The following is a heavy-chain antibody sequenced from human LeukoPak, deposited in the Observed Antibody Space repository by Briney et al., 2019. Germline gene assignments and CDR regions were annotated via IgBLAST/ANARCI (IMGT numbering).Heavy chain of an antibody. D-gene: IGHD4-23*01. V-gene: IGHV4-59*13. CDR3: ARYDSGNSNDAFDI. CDR1: GGSFSGYY. Sequence: SETLSLTCAVYGGSFSGYYWSWIRQPPGKGLEWIGYIYNSGRTNYNPSLKSRVTISVDTSKNQFSLKLSSVTAADTAVYYCARYDSGNSNDAFDIWGQGTMVTVSS. CDR2: IYNSGRT. J-gene: IGHJ3*02.